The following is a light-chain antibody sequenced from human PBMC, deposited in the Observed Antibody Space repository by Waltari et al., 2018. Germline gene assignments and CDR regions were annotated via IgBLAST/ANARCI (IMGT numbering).Light chain of an antibody. V-gene: IGLV3-1*01. Sequence: SYELTQPPSVSVSPGQTASITCSGHKMGDKFACWYQQKPGQSPVWVIYQSTKRPSGIPERFSRSNSGNTATLTLSGTQAMDDADYYCQAWDTITGGVFGGGTKLTVL. CDR3: QAWDTITGGV. J-gene: IGLJ2*01. CDR1: KMGDKF. CDR2: QST.